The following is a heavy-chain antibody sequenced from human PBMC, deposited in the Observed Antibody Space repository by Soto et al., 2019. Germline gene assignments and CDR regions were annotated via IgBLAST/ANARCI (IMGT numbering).Heavy chain of an antibody. V-gene: IGHV3-23*01. Sequence: GGSLRLSCAASGFTFSSYAMSWVRQAPGKGLEWVSAISGSGGSTYYADSVKGRFTISRDNSKNTLYLQMNSLRAEDTAVYYCAKDRDVDYRDYGDGFDYRGQGTLGTVSS. D-gene: IGHD4-17*01. J-gene: IGHJ4*02. CDR1: GFTFSSYA. CDR3: AKDRDVDYRDYGDGFDY. CDR2: ISGSGGST.